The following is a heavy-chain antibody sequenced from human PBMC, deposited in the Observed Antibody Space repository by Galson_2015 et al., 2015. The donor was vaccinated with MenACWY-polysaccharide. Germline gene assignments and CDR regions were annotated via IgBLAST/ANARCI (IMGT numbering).Heavy chain of an antibody. V-gene: IGHV3-11*01. D-gene: IGHD1-26*01. J-gene: IGHJ6*03. Sequence: LRLSCAASGFTFSDYYMNWIRQAPGKGLGWVSYISTSGTNIYHADSVKGRFTISRDNAKNSLYLQMNSLRAEDTAVYYCAKLGLKWDLPRDYSFYMDVWGKGTMVTVSS. CDR3: AKLGLKWDLPRDYSFYMDV. CDR2: ISTSGTNI. CDR1: GFTFSDYY.